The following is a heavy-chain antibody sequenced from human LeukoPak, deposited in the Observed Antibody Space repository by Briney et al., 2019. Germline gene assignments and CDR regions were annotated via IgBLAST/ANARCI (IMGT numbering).Heavy chain of an antibody. Sequence: GGSLRLSCTASGFTFGDYAMSWVRQAPGKGLEWVGFIRSKAYGGTTEYAASVKGRFTISRDDSKSIAYLQMNSLKTEDTAVYYCTRDAAGTRSLDYWGQGTLVTVSP. CDR3: TRDAAGTRSLDY. CDR1: GFTFGDYA. D-gene: IGHD6-13*01. CDR2: IRSKAYGGTT. J-gene: IGHJ4*02. V-gene: IGHV3-49*04.